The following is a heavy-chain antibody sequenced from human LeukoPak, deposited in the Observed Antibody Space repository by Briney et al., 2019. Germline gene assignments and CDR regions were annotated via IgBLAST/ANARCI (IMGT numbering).Heavy chain of an antibody. CDR2: IKQDGSEK. CDR1: GFTLSSYW. CDR3: ATEGSFDY. J-gene: IGHJ4*02. Sequence: GGSLRLSCAASGFTLSSYWMSWVRQAPGKGLEWVANIKQDGSEKYYVDSVKGRFTISRDNAKNSLYLQMNSLRAEDTAVYYCATEGSFDYWGQGTLVTVSS. V-gene: IGHV3-7*01.